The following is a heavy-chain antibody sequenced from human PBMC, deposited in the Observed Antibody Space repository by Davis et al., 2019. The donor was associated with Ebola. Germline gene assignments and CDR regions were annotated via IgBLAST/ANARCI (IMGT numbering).Heavy chain of an antibody. CDR1: GFSFSSYT. D-gene: IGHD3-10*01. CDR2: ISSSGSTI. V-gene: IGHV3-48*04. Sequence: GGSLRLSCAASGFSFSSYTMNWVRQAPGKGLEWVSYISSSGSTIYYADSVKGRFTISRDNAKNSLYLQMNSLRAEDTAVYYCARGSSITMVQGVIPSDYWGQGTLVTVSS. CDR3: ARGSSITMVQGVIPSDY. J-gene: IGHJ4*02.